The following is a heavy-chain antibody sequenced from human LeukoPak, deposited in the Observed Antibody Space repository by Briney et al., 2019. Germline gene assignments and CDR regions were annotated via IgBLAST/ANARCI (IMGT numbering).Heavy chain of an antibody. CDR2: IYRGGST. J-gene: IGHJ4*02. V-gene: IGHV3-53*01. CDR1: GFTVSSNY. Sequence: PGESLKISCAASGFTVSSNYMSWVRQPPGKGLEWVSFIYRGGSTYYADSVKGRFTISRDNSKNTLYLQMNSLRAEDTAVYYCAREPEDWGQGTLVTVSS. CDR3: AREPED.